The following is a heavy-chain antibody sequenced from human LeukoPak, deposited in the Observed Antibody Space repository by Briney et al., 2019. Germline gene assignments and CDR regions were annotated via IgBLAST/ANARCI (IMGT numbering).Heavy chain of an antibody. CDR1: GLTFSSYG. CDR3: ARERPDYVWGSYRQRGAFDY. CDR2: IWYDGSNK. Sequence: PGGSLRLSCAASGLTFSSYGMHWVRQAPGKGLEWVAVIWYDGSNKYYADSVKGRFTISRDNSKNTLYLQMNSLRAEDTAVYYCARERPDYVWGSYRQRGAFDYWGQGTLVTVSS. D-gene: IGHD3-16*02. V-gene: IGHV3-33*01. J-gene: IGHJ4*02.